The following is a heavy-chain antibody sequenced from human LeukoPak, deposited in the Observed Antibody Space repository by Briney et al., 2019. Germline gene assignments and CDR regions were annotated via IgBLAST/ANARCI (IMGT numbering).Heavy chain of an antibody. CDR2: ISREGGIA. V-gene: IGHV3-30-3*01. CDR1: GFIFSTYD. Sequence: SGGSLRLSCAASGFIFSTYDMHWARQAPGKGLEWVAVISREGGIAYHADSVKGRFTISRDNSKNTLYLQMNSLRADDTAVYYCARHFTTGSIDHWGQGNLVTVSS. J-gene: IGHJ4*02. D-gene: IGHD3-9*01. CDR3: ARHFTTGSIDH.